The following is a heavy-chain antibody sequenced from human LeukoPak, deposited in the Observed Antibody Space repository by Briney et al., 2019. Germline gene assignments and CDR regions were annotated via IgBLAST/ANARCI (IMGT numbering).Heavy chain of an antibody. V-gene: IGHV3-64D*08. D-gene: IGHD5-24*01. J-gene: IGHJ4*02. CDR1: GFTFSSHA. CDR2: INDDGGLT. Sequence: GGSLRLSCSAAGFTFSSHAMHWVRQAPGKGLEYVSTINDDGGLTYYADSVKSRFTISRDNSKNTLYLQMNNLRPEDTAVYHCLKGGWATIGPPKDWGQGTLVTVSS. CDR3: LKGGWATIGPPKD.